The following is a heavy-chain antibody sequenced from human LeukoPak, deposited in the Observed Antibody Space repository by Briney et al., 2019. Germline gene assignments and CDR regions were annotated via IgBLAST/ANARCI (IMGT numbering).Heavy chain of an antibody. D-gene: IGHD3-3*01. Sequence: ASVKVSCKASGGTFSSYAISWVRQAPGQGLEWMGGIIPIFGTANYAQKFQGRVTITADESTGTAYMELSSLRSEDTAVCYCARAIRSYDFWSGYSPSQIDYWGQGTLVTVSS. CDR2: IIPIFGTA. J-gene: IGHJ4*02. CDR3: ARAIRSYDFWSGYSPSQIDY. V-gene: IGHV1-69*13. CDR1: GGTFSSYA.